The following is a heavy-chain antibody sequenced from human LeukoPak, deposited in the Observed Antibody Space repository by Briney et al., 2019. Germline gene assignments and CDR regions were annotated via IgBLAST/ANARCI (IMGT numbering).Heavy chain of an antibody. CDR2: ISGSGGST. V-gene: IGHV3-23*01. CDR1: GFTLSSYA. D-gene: IGHD3-22*01. Sequence: GGSLRLSCAASGFTLSSYAMSWVRQAPGKGLEWVSAISGSGGSTYYADSVKGRFTISRDNSKNTLYLQMNSLRAEDTAVYYCAKPDKYYYDSSGYASDFDYWGQGTLVTVSS. J-gene: IGHJ4*02. CDR3: AKPDKYYYDSSGYASDFDY.